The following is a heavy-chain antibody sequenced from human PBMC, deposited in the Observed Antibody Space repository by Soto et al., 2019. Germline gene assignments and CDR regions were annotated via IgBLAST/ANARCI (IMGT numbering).Heavy chain of an antibody. Sequence: SVKVSCKASGGTFSSYAISWVRQAPGRGLEWMGGIIPIFGTANYAQKFQGRVTITADESTSTAYMELSSLRSEDTAVYYWARGKMATTHYFDDWGQGTLVTVSS. V-gene: IGHV1-69*13. CDR3: ARGKMATTHYFDD. CDR1: GGTFSSYA. D-gene: IGHD1-1*01. J-gene: IGHJ4*02. CDR2: IIPIFGTA.